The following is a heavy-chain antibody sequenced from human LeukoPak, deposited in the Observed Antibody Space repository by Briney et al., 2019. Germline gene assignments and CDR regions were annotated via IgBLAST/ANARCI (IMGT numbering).Heavy chain of an antibody. CDR3: ARDGLYSYGYSYFDY. CDR1: GGSISSYH. J-gene: IGHJ4*02. Sequence: PSETLSLTCTVSGGSISSYHWSWIRQPAGKGLEWIGRVYTSGGTNYNPSLKSRVTMSVDTSKEQLSLKLSSVTAADTAVYYCARDGLYSYGYSYFDYWGQGALVTVSS. D-gene: IGHD5-18*01. CDR2: VYTSGGT. V-gene: IGHV4-4*07.